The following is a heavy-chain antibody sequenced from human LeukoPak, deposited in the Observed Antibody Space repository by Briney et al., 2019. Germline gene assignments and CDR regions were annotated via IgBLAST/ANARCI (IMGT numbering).Heavy chain of an antibody. CDR3: ARYRGASGYHFDY. J-gene: IGHJ4*02. CDR2: IYHSGSP. Sequence: SDTLSLTCTVSGGSISSSNWWICVRQPPGKGLEWIGEIYHSGSPNYNPSLKSRVTISLDKSKNQFSLKLYSVTAADTAVYYCARYRGASGYHFDYWGQGTLVTVSS. V-gene: IGHV4-4*02. D-gene: IGHD5-12*01. CDR1: GGSISSSNW.